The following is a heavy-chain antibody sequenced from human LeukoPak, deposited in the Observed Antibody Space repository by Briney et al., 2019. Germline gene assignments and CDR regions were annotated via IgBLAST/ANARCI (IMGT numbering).Heavy chain of an antibody. CDR3: ARGPPRAFDI. CDR1: GFTFSSYE. V-gene: IGHV3-21*05. Sequence: PGGSLRLSCAASGFTFSSYEMNWVRQAPGKGLEWVSYISSSGSYIYYADSVKGRFTISRDNAKNSLYLQMNSLRAEDTAVYYCARGPPRAFDIWGQGTMVTVSS. J-gene: IGHJ3*02. CDR2: ISSSGSYI.